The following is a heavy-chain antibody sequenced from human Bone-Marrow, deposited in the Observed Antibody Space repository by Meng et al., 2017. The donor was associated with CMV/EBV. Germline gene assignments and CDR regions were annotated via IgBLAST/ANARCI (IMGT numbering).Heavy chain of an antibody. J-gene: IGHJ1*01. CDR1: GYSFTNYG. D-gene: IGHD2-2*02. CDR2: ISGYNGNT. CDR3: ARDEVPAAIPVYFQH. Sequence: ASVKVSCKASGYSFTNYGISWVRQAPGQGLEWMGWISGYNGNTNYAQKVQGRVTMTTDTSTRTAYMELRSLRSDDTAVYYGARDEVPAAIPVYFQHWGQGTLVTVSS. V-gene: IGHV1-18*01.